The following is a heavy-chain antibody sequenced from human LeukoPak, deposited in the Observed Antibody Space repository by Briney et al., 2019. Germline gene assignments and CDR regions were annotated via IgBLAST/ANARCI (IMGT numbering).Heavy chain of an antibody. D-gene: IGHD6-13*01. J-gene: IGHJ4*02. CDR3: AGGGGGEGGSSWYAYSPDY. Sequence: PGGSLRLSCAASGFTFGSYSMNWVRQAPGKGLEWVSSISSSSSYIYYADSVKGRFTISRDNAKNSLYLQMNSLRAEDTAVYYCAGGGGGEGGSSWYAYSPDYWGQGTLVTVSS. CDR1: GFTFGSYS. CDR2: ISSSSSYI. V-gene: IGHV3-21*01.